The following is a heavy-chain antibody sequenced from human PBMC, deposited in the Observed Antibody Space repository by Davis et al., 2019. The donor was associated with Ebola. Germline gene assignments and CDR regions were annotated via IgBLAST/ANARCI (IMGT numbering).Heavy chain of an antibody. CDR3: ARALNLEWLSFFDY. V-gene: IGHV3-21*05. CDR1: GFTFSSYS. Sequence: GESLKISCAASGFTFSSYSMNWVRQAPGKGLEWVSYISSSSSYTNYADSVKGRFTISRDNAKNSLYLQMNSLRAEDTAVYYCARALNLEWLSFFDYWGQGTLVTVSS. J-gene: IGHJ4*02. CDR2: ISSSSSYT. D-gene: IGHD3-3*01.